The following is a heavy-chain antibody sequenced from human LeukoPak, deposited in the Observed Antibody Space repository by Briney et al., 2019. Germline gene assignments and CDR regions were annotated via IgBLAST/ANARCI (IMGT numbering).Heavy chain of an antibody. D-gene: IGHD4-17*01. CDR3: ARSRGDYYDYYYYMDV. J-gene: IGHJ6*03. Sequence: PGGSLRLSCAASGFTFSSYSMNWVRQAPGKGLEWVSSISSSSSYIYYADSVKGRFTISRDNAKNSLYLQMNSLRAEDTAVYYCARSRGDYYDYYYYMDVWGKGTTVTVSS. CDR2: ISSSSSYI. V-gene: IGHV3-21*01. CDR1: GFTFSSYS.